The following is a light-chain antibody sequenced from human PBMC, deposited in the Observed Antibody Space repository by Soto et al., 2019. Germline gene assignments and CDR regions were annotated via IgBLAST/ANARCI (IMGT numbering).Light chain of an antibody. V-gene: IGLV2-23*01. J-gene: IGLJ2*01. CDR2: EGS. Sequence: QSALTQPASVSGSPGQSITISCSGTSSDVGSYNLVSWYQHHPGNAPKLMIYEGSKRPSGVSNRFSGFNSGNTASLTISGLQAEDEADYYCCSYAGTSIVVFGGGTKVTVL. CDR1: SSDVGSYNL. CDR3: CSYAGTSIVV.